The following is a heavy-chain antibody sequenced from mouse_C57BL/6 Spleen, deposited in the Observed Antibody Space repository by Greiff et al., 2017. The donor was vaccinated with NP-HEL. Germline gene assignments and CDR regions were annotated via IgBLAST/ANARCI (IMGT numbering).Heavy chain of an antibody. CDR1: GFTFSDYY. CDR2: INYDGSST. J-gene: IGHJ1*03. D-gene: IGHD1-1*01. Sequence: EVQLVESEGGLVQPGSSMKLSCTASGFTFSDYYMAWVRQVPEKGLEWVANINYDGSSTYYLDSLKSRFIISRDNAKNILYLQMSSLKSEDTATYYCARDWDYGSSWYFDVWGTRTTVTVSS. CDR3: ARDWDYGSSWYFDV. V-gene: IGHV5-16*01.